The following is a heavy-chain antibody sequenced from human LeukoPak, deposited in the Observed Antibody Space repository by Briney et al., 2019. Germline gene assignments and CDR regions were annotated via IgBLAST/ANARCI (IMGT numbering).Heavy chain of an antibody. CDR3: ARVLDRPYSSSWYGDYYYGMDV. CDR1: GFTFSSYW. J-gene: IGHJ6*02. V-gene: IGHV3-7*01. Sequence: GGSLRLSCAASGFTFSSYWMSWVRQAPGKGLEWVVNIKQDGSEKYYVDSVKGRFTISRDNAKNSLYLQMNSLRAEDTAVYYCARVLDRPYSSSWYGDYYYGMDVWGQGTTVTVSS. D-gene: IGHD6-13*01. CDR2: IKQDGSEK.